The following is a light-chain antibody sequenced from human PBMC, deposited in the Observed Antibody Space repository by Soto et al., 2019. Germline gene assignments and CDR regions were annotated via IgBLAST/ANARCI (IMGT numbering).Light chain of an antibody. V-gene: IGKV1-5*01. J-gene: IGKJ2*01. Sequence: DIQMTQSPSTLSASVGDRVTITCRASQSISSWLAWYQQKPGKAPKLLIYDASSLESGVPSRFSGSGSGTEFNLTISSLQPDDFATYYCQLYNSYSSYTFGQGTKLEIK. CDR3: QLYNSYSSYT. CDR2: DAS. CDR1: QSISSW.